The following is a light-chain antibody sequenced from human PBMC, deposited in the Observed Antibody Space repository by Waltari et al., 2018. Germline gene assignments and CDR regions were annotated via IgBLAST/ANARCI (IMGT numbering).Light chain of an antibody. CDR1: QSINSW. V-gene: IGKV1-5*03. CDR2: KAS. CDR3: QQYNSYSRT. J-gene: IGKJ1*01. Sequence: DIQMTQSPSTLSASVGDRVPITCRASQSINSWLAWYPQKPGKAPNLLIYKASNLKSGVPSRFSGSGSGTEFTLTISSLQPDDFATYYCQQYNSYSRTFGQGTKVEIK.